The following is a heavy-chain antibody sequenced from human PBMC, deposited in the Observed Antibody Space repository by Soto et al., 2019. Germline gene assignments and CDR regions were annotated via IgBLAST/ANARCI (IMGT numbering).Heavy chain of an antibody. CDR1: GFTFSSYS. CDR3: ARDAGWAFGY. Sequence: EVQLVESGGGLVQPGGSLRLSCAASGFTFSSYSMVWVRQAPGKGLEWVSYIFASSTTIYYADSVKGRFTVSRDNTQNSLFLLMNSLRAEDTAVYYCARDAGWAFGYWGQGTLVTVSS. J-gene: IGHJ4*02. D-gene: IGHD6-19*01. CDR2: IFASSTTI. V-gene: IGHV3-48*04.